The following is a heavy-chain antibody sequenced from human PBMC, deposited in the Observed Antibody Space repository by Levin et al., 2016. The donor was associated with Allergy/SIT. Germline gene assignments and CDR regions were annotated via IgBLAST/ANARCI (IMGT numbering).Heavy chain of an antibody. CDR2: ISAYNGNT. V-gene: IGHV1-18*01. J-gene: IGHJ4*02. CDR3: ARFADIVVVTAIDY. D-gene: IGHD2-21*02. Sequence: ASVKVSCKASGYTFTSYGISWVRQAPGQGLEWMGWISAYNGNTNYAQKLQGRVTMTTDTSTSTAYMELRSLRSDDTAVYYCARFADIVVVTAIDYWGQGTLVTVSS. CDR1: GYTFTSYG.